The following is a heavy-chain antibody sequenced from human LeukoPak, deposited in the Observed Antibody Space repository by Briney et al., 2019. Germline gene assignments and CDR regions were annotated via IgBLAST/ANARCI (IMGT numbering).Heavy chain of an antibody. D-gene: IGHD3-9*01. Sequence: SVKVSCKASGGTFSSYAISWVRQAPGQGLEWRGGIIPIFGTANYAQKFQGRVTITADESTSTAYMELSSLRSEDTAVYYCARTPYDILTGSRKNWFDPWGQGTLVTVSS. CDR3: ARTPYDILTGSRKNWFDP. V-gene: IGHV1-69*13. CDR2: IIPIFGTA. J-gene: IGHJ5*02. CDR1: GGTFSSYA.